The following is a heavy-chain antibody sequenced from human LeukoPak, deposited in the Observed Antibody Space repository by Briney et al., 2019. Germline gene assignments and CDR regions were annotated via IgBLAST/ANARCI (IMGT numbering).Heavy chain of an antibody. CDR1: GYTFTSYG. Sequence: ASVKVSCKASGYTFTSYGISWVRQAPGQGLEWMGWISAYNGNTNYAQKLQGRVTMTTDTSTSTAYMELRSLRSDDTAVYYCAGWGVLLWFGELFGSHGMDVWGQGTTVTVSS. CDR2: ISAYNGNT. D-gene: IGHD3-10*01. J-gene: IGHJ6*02. V-gene: IGHV1-18*01. CDR3: AGWGVLLWFGELFGSHGMDV.